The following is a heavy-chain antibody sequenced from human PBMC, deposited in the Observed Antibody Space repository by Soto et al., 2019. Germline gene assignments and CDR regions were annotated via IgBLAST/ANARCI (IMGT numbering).Heavy chain of an antibody. V-gene: IGHV6-1*01. CDR3: ARHNYGSGSTYFDY. CDR2: TYYRSKWYD. D-gene: IGHD3-10*01. Sequence: SQTLSLTCAISGDSVSSNTVAWNWIRQSPSRGLEWLGRTYYRSKWYDDYAESVKSRITINPDTSKNQFSLKLNSMTAADTAVYYCARHNYGSGSTYFDYWGQGTLVTVSS. CDR1: GDSVSSNTVA. J-gene: IGHJ4*02.